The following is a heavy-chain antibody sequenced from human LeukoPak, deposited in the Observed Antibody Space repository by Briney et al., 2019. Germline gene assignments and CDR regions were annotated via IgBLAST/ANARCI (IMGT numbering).Heavy chain of an antibody. V-gene: IGHV4-4*02. D-gene: IGHD2-15*01. Sequence: SETLSLTCAVSGVSISSSNWWSWVRQPPGKGLEWIGYIYYSGSTNYNPSLKSRVTISIDTSKNQFSLELNFVTAADTAVYYCARRPCSGGSCYSGRPYNWFDPWGQGTLVTVSS. CDR3: ARRPCSGGSCYSGRPYNWFDP. CDR1: GVSISSSNW. CDR2: IYYSGST. J-gene: IGHJ5*02.